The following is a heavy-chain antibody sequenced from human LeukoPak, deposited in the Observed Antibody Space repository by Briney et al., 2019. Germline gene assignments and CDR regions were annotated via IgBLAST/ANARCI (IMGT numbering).Heavy chain of an antibody. V-gene: IGHV3-33*01. CDR1: GFTFSSYG. Sequence: PGRSLRLPCAASGFTFSSYGMHWVRQAPGKGLEWVAVIWYDGSNKYYADSVKGRFTISRDNSKNTLYLQMNSLRAEDTAVYYCARARIAAAGRLDYWGQGTLVTVSS. D-gene: IGHD6-13*01. CDR3: ARARIAAAGRLDY. CDR2: IWYDGSNK. J-gene: IGHJ4*02.